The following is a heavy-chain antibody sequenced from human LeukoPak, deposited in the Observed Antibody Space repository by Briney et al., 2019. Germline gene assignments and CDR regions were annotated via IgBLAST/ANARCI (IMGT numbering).Heavy chain of an antibody. D-gene: IGHD6-6*01. Sequence: GGSLRLSCAAPGFTFSSYAMSWVRQAPWEGLDWVSAISGSGDSTYYADSVKGRFTISRDNSKNTLYLQMNSLRAEDTAVYYCAKSSSSPRLFDYWGQGTLVTVSS. J-gene: IGHJ4*02. CDR2: ISGSGDST. V-gene: IGHV3-23*01. CDR3: AKSSSSPRLFDY. CDR1: GFTFSSYA.